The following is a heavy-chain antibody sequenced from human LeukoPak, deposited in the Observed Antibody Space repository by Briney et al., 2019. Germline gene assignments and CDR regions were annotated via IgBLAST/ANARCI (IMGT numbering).Heavy chain of an antibody. CDR1: GFTFSDYY. CDR2: ISSSGSTI. CDR3: ARPYSSKGYYFDY. J-gene: IGHJ4*02. V-gene: IGHV3-11*01. Sequence: PGGSLRLSCAASGFTFSDYYMSWIRQPPGKGLEWVSYISSSGSTIYNADSVKGRFTFSRANAKNLLYLQMTSMSAEDTAVYYCARPYSSKGYYFDYWGQGSLVGDSS. D-gene: IGHD6-13*01.